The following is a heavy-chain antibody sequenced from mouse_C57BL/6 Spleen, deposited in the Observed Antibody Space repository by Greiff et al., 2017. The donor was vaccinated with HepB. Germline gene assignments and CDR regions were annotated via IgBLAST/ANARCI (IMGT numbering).Heavy chain of an antibody. CDR3: ARSYYYGSSYNYAMDY. CDR1: GYSFTGYY. Sequence: EVQLQQSGPELVKPGASVKISCKASGYSFTGYYMNWVKQSPEKSLEWIGEINPSTGGTTYNQKFKAKATLTVYKSSSTAYMQLKSLTSEDSAVYYCARSYYYGSSYNYAMDYWGQGTSVTVSS. D-gene: IGHD1-1*01. CDR2: INPSTGGT. V-gene: IGHV1-42*01. J-gene: IGHJ4*01.